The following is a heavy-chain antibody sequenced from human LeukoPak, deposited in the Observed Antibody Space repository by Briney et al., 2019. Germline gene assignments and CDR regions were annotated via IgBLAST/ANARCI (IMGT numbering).Heavy chain of an antibody. CDR2: FDPEDGET. CDR3: ATSTPHYYGSGRGIDY. V-gene: IGHV1-24*01. CDR1: GYTLTELS. Sequence: ASVKVSCKVSGYTLTELSMHWVRRAPGKGLEWMGGFDPEDGETIYAQKFQGRVTMTEDTSTDTAYMELSSLRSEDTAVYYCATSTPHYYGSGRGIDYWGQGTLVTVSS. D-gene: IGHD3-10*01. J-gene: IGHJ4*02.